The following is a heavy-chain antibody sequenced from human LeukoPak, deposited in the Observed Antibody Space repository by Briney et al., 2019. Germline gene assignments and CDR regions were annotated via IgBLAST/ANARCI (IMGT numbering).Heavy chain of an antibody. Sequence: SGGSLRLSCVASGFTFSDYAMTWVRRAPGKGLEWISAISGRGGSTYYADSVERRFSISRDNSRNMLFLRMNSLRAEDSAVYYCAKDSRSGSSNPDYWGQGALVIVSS. CDR2: ISGRGGST. CDR3: AKDSRSGSSNPDY. J-gene: IGHJ4*02. D-gene: IGHD6-6*01. V-gene: IGHV3-23*01. CDR1: GFTFSDYA.